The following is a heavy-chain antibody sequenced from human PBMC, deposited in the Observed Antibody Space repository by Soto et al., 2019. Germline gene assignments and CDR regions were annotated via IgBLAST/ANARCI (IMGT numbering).Heavy chain of an antibody. D-gene: IGHD2-8*01. Sequence: ASVKVSCKVSGYTLTELSMHWVRQAPGKGLEWMGGFDPEDGETIYAQKFQGRVTMTEDTSTDTAYMELSSLRSEDTAVYYCEKDIAYCTNGVCPFWGQGTLVTVSS. V-gene: IGHV1-24*01. CDR2: FDPEDGET. CDR1: GYTLTELS. J-gene: IGHJ4*02. CDR3: EKDIAYCTNGVCPF.